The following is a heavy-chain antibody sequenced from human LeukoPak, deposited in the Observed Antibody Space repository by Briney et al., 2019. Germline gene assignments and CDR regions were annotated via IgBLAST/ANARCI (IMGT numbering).Heavy chain of an antibody. CDR2: IKQDGGEK. D-gene: IGHD4-11*01. V-gene: IGHV3-7*01. CDR1: GFPFSSYW. CDR3: AREDHSNYNY. J-gene: IGHJ4*02. Sequence: GGSLRLSSAASGFPFSSYWMSWVRQAPGKGLEWVANIKQDGGEKFYVDSVKGRFTISRDNAKNSLYLQMNSLRAEDTAVYYCAREDHSNYNYWGQGTLVTVSS.